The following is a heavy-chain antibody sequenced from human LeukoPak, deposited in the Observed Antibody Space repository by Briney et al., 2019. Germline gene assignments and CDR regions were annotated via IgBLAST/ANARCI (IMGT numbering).Heavy chain of an antibody. D-gene: IGHD5-12*01. J-gene: IGHJ5*02. CDR2: INWNGGSR. Sequence: GWAVRLSRAASGFTVDNYGMDWVRQAAGKGLEWVSGINWNGGSRNYADSVKGRFTISRVNAKNSLYLQMNSLRAEDTAVYYCARDRDTVAGTLGWFDPWGQGTLVTVSS. CDR3: ARDRDTVAGTLGWFDP. CDR1: GFTVDNYG. V-gene: IGHV3-20*04.